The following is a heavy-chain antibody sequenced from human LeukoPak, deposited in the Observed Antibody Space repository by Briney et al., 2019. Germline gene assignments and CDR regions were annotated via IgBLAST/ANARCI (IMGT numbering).Heavy chain of an antibody. CDR1: GFTFSSYS. V-gene: IGHV3-23*01. D-gene: IGHD3-22*01. Sequence: GGSLRLSCAASGFTFSSYSMNWVRQAPGKGLEWVSGISGSGGSTYYADSVKGRFTISRDNSKNTLYLQMNSLRAEDTAVYYCAKPPRGDFFDSSGYYSTYWGQGTLVTVSS. J-gene: IGHJ4*02. CDR2: ISGSGGST. CDR3: AKPPRGDFFDSSGYYSTY.